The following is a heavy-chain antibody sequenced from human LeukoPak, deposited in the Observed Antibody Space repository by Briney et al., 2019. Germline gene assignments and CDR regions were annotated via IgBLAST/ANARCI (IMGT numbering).Heavy chain of an antibody. CDR1: GYTFASYD. Sequence: ASVKVSCKASGYTFASYDINWVRQATGQGLEWMGWMNPNSGNTGYAQKLQGRVTMTTDTSTSTAYMELRSLRSDDTAVYYCARASSTGGYYYYYYYMDVWGKGTTVTISS. D-gene: IGHD2-2*01. CDR3: ARASSTGGYYYYYYYMDV. V-gene: IGHV1-8*01. CDR2: MNPNSGNT. J-gene: IGHJ6*03.